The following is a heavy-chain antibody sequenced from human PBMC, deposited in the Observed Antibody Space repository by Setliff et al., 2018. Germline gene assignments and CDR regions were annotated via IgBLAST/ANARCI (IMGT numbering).Heavy chain of an antibody. V-gene: IGHV1-46*01. CDR2: INPNDGYT. CDR3: IVNMVRPVTGLDS. D-gene: IGHD2-15*01. Sequence: ASVKVSCKASGHSLTSNHFHWGRQAPGKGLEWMGTINPNDGYTIYAPAFQGRVAMTTDTSTGTAYMELSGLTSADTAIYYCIVNMVRPVTGLDSWGPGTLATVSS. CDR1: GHSLTSNH. J-gene: IGHJ4*02.